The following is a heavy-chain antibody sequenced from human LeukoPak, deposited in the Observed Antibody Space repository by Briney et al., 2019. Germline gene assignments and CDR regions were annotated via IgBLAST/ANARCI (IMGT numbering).Heavy chain of an antibody. Sequence: GGSLRLSCAASGFTFSSYGMHWVRQAPGKGLEWVAVIWYDGSNKYYADSVKGRFTISRDNSKNTLYLQMNSLRAEDTAVYYCAKAHCSSTSCYRYFDYWGQETLVTVSS. CDR2: IWYDGSNK. D-gene: IGHD2-2*01. CDR1: GFTFSSYG. J-gene: IGHJ4*02. V-gene: IGHV3-33*06. CDR3: AKAHCSSTSCYRYFDY.